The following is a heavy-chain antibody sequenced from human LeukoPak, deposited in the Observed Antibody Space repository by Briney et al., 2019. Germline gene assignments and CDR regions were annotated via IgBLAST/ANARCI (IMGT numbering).Heavy chain of an antibody. J-gene: IGHJ4*02. V-gene: IGHV4-39*01. CDR1: GGSISSSSYY. D-gene: IGHD3-9*01. CDR3: ARRASDYDIFDY. CDR2: IYYSGST. Sequence: SEALSLTCTVSGGSISSSSYYWGWIRQPPGKGLAWIGSIYYSGSTYYNPSLKSRVTISVDTSKNQFSLKLSSVTAADTAVYYCARRASDYDIFDYWGQGTLVTVSS.